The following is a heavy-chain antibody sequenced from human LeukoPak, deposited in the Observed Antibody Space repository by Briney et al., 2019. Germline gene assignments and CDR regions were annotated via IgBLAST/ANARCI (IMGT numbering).Heavy chain of an antibody. Sequence: GGPLRLSCAAAGFRLNIYGMHWVRQAPGKGLEWVAVISYDGSNKFYADSVKGRFTISRDDSKNTLYLQMNSLRVEDTAVYYCAKELYGMSYFENWGQGTLVTVSS. CDR3: AKELYGMSYFEN. CDR1: GFRLNIYG. J-gene: IGHJ4*02. V-gene: IGHV3-30*18. D-gene: IGHD2-8*01. CDR2: ISYDGSNK.